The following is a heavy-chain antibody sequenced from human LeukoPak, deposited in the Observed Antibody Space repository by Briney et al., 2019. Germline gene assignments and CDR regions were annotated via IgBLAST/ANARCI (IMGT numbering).Heavy chain of an antibody. CDR1: GFTFRSYA. J-gene: IGHJ6*04. Sequence: GGSLRLSCAASGFTFRSYAMSWVRQAPGKGLGWVSAISGSGGSTYYADSVKGRFTISRDNSKNTLYLQMNSLRAEDTAVYYCARDVGYYYGMDVWGKGTTVTVSS. CDR2: ISGSGGST. V-gene: IGHV3-23*01. CDR3: ARDVGYYYGMDV. D-gene: IGHD1-26*01.